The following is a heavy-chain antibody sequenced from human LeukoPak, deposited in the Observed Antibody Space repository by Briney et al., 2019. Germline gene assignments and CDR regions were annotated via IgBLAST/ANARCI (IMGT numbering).Heavy chain of an antibody. CDR3: VRGWRAMALGF. D-gene: IGHD6-19*01. V-gene: IGHV3-21*01. Sequence: GGSLRLSCAASGFTFNTFNMNWVRQAPGKGLEWVAYINNDGSYIYYVDSVKGRFTISRDNAKNEVYVRMSSLSVEDTAVYHCVRGWRAMALGFWGQGTLVTVSS. J-gene: IGHJ4*02. CDR1: GFTFNTFN. CDR2: INNDGSYI.